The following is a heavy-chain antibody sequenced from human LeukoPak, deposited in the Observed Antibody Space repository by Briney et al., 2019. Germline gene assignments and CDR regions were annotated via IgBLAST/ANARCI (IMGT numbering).Heavy chain of an antibody. CDR2: ISNDGGGT. Sequence: GSLRLSCAASGFTFSSYAMSWVRQAPGKGLEWVAAISNDGGGTMYGGFVEGRFTISRDNSKNTLFLQMNSLRAEDTALYYCAKGSSGYFADLWGQGTLVTVSS. CDR3: AKGSSGYFADL. J-gene: IGHJ5*02. CDR1: GFTFSSYA. D-gene: IGHD3-22*01. V-gene: IGHV3-23*02.